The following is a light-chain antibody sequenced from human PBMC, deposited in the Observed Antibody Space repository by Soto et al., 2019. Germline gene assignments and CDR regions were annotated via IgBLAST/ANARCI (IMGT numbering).Light chain of an antibody. CDR3: CAYTARTTLSWV. J-gene: IGLJ3*02. V-gene: IGLV2-14*03. CDR2: DVD. Sequence: QSALTQPTSVSGSPGQSITISCTGVSSDIGGYNHVSWYQQHPGNVPRLIIYDVDNRPLGISNRFSGSQSGNTASLSISGLQAEDEADYYCCAYTARTTLSWVFGGGT. CDR1: SSDIGGYNH.